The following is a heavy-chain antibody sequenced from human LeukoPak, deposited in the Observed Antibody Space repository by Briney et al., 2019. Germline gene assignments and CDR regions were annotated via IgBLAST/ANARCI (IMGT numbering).Heavy chain of an antibody. Sequence: GGSLRLSCAASRFTVSSNYMSWVRQAPGKGLEWVSVIYSGGSTYYADSVKGRFTISRDNSKNTLYLQMNSLRAEDTAVYYCAKDLLRGVRNYWGQGTLVTVSS. CDR1: RFTVSSNY. V-gene: IGHV3-66*01. J-gene: IGHJ4*02. CDR2: IYSGGST. D-gene: IGHD3-10*01. CDR3: AKDLLRGVRNY.